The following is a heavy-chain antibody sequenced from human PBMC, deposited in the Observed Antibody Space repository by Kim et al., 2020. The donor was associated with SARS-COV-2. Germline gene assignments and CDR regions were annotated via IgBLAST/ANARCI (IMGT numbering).Heavy chain of an antibody. V-gene: IGHV4-59*01. Sequence: SETLSLTCTVSGGSISSYYWSWIRQPPGKGLEWIGYIYYSGSTNYNPSLKSRVTISVDTSKNQFSLKLSSVTAADTAVYYCARFGMLEDGMDVWGQGTTVTVSS. CDR3: ARFGMLEDGMDV. CDR2: IYYSGST. J-gene: IGHJ6*02. D-gene: IGHD2-8*01. CDR1: GGSISSYY.